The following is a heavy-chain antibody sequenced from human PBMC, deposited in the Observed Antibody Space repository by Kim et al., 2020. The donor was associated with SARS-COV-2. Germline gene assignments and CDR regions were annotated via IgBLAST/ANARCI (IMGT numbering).Heavy chain of an antibody. CDR3: ACRRGDYYPYYFDY. D-gene: IGHD3-10*01. V-gene: IGHV3-49*04. CDR2: IGIEGYTGT. Sequence: GRSLTLSCATSGFTFDDYAMYWVRQAPGKGLEWISYIGIEGYTGTEYAASVKGRFTFSRDDSKRTAYLQMSSLKTEDTAVYFCACRRGDYYPYYFDYWGRGTLVPVSS. J-gene: IGHJ4*02. CDR1: GFTFDDYA.